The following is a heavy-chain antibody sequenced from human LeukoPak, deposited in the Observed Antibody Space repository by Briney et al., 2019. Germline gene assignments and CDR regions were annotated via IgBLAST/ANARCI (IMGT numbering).Heavy chain of an antibody. V-gene: IGHV3-23*01. CDR1: GSTFSNYA. CDR3: ARPLRESGYFYFDY. J-gene: IGHJ4*02. Sequence: GGSLRLSCAASGSTFSNYAMSWVRQAPGWGLEWVSTISDRGSRTFYADSVKGRFTISRDNAKNSLYLQMNSLRAEDTAVYYCARPLRESGYFYFDYWGQGTLVTVSS. CDR2: ISDRGSRT. D-gene: IGHD3-3*01.